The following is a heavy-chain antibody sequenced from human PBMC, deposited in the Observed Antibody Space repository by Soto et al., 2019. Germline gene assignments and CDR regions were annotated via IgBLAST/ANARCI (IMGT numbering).Heavy chain of an antibody. CDR1: GDSVSSNSAT. CDR3: ARLIGNSWFPE. J-gene: IGHJ4*02. CDR2: TYYRSKWSY. V-gene: IGHV6-1*01. D-gene: IGHD6-13*01. Sequence: QVQLQQSGPGLVKPSQTLSLTCAISGDSVSSNSATWDWIRQSPSRGLEWLGRTYYRSKWSYDYAVSVQXRXTXSXXTSKTQFSLHLNSVTPEDTAVYYCARLIGNSWFPEWGQGTLVTVSS.